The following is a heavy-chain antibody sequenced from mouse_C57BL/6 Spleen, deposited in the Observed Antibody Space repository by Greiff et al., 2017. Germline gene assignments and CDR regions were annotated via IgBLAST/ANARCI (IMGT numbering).Heavy chain of an antibody. CDR3: ASSDGEGFAY. Sequence: VQLQPPGAELVKPGASVKMSSKASGYTFPTYPIAWMKQNHGKSLEWIGNFHPYNDDTKYNAKFKGKDTLTVEKSSSTVYLELSRLTSGVSAVYYCASSDGEGFAYWGQGTLVTVSA. D-gene: IGHD2-13*01. J-gene: IGHJ3*01. V-gene: IGHV1-47*01. CDR1: GYTFPTYP. CDR2: FHPYNDDT.